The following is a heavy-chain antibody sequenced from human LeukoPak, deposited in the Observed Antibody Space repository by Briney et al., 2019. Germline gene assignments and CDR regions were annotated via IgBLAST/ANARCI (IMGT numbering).Heavy chain of an antibody. J-gene: IGHJ4*02. CDR1: RFTFSSYN. D-gene: IGHD5-12*01. V-gene: IGHV3-48*04. CDR2: ISTRSSTM. Sequence: GGSLRLSCAASRFTFSSYNMNWVRQAPGKGLEWVSYISTRSSTMYYAGSVKGRFTISRDNAKNSLYLQMNSLRAEDTAVYYCARDGWYSGYDFDYWGQGTLVTVSS. CDR3: ARDGWYSGYDFDY.